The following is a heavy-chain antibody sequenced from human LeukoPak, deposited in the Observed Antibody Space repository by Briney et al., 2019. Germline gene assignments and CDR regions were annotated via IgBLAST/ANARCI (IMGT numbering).Heavy chain of an antibody. CDR1: GGSLRSSNYY. V-gene: IGHV4-39*01. D-gene: IGHD3-10*01. Sequence: SETLSLTCTVSGGSLRSSNYYWGWIRQPPGKGLEWIGSIYYSGSTYYNPSLKSRVTISVDTSKNEFSLKLSSVTAADTAVYYCARRRRATPILSDYWGQGTLVTVSS. CDR2: IYYSGST. CDR3: ARRRRATPILSDY. J-gene: IGHJ4*02.